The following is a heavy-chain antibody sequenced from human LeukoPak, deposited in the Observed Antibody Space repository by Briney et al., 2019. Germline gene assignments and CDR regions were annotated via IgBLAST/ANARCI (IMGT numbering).Heavy chain of an antibody. D-gene: IGHD6-13*01. J-gene: IGHJ4*02. Sequence: SVKVSCKASGGTFSSYAISWVRQAPGQGLEWMGRITPILGIANYAQKFQGRVTITADKSTSTAYMELSSLRSEDTAVYYCARSGIAAAGTAFDYWGQGTLVTVSS. CDR2: ITPILGIA. CDR1: GGTFSSYA. CDR3: ARSGIAAAGTAFDY. V-gene: IGHV1-69*04.